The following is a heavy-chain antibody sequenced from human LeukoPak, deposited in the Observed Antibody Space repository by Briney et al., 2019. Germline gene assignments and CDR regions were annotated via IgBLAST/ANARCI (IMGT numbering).Heavy chain of an antibody. CDR3: ARLEGYSYNY. Sequence: SETLSLTCTVSGGSISSSTYYWGWIRQPPGKGLEWIGSIYYSGTTYYNPSLKSRVTISVDTSKSQFSLKLSSVTAADTAVYYCARLEGYSYNYWGQGTLVTVSS. CDR2: IYYSGTT. CDR1: GGSISSSTYY. J-gene: IGHJ4*02. V-gene: IGHV4-39*01. D-gene: IGHD5-18*01.